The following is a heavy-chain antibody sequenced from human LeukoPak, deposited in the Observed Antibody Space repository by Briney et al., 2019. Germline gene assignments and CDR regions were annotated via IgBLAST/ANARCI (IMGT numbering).Heavy chain of an antibody. J-gene: IGHJ6*03. D-gene: IGHD1-1*01. Sequence: ASVKVSCKASGYTFTSYDINWVRQATGQGLEWMGWMNPNSGNTGYAQKFQGRVTMTRNTSISTAYMELSSLRSEDTAVYYCAREGTTGRSLYYYYMDVWGKGTTVTVSS. CDR3: AREGTTGRSLYYYYMDV. V-gene: IGHV1-8*02. CDR1: GYTFTSYD. CDR2: MNPNSGNT.